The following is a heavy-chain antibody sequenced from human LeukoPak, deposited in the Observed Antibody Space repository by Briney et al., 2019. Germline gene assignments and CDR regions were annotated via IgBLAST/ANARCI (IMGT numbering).Heavy chain of an antibody. Sequence: PSETLSLTCAVYGGSFSGYYWGWIRQPPGKGLEWIGSIYHSGSTYYNPSLKSRVTISVDTSKNQFSLKLSSVTAADTAVYYCARLVEGNGDYLFAQYWYFDLWGRGTLVTVSS. D-gene: IGHD4-17*01. CDR3: ARLVEGNGDYLFAQYWYFDL. J-gene: IGHJ2*01. CDR1: GGSFSGYY. CDR2: IYHSGST. V-gene: IGHV4-38-2*01.